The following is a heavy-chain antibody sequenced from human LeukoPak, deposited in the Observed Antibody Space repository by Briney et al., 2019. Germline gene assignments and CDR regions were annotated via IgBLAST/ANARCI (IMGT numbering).Heavy chain of an antibody. CDR3: ARGGVNIDY. CDR1: GGSISSYY. Sequence: SETLSLTCIVSGGSISSYYWSWIRQPPGKGLEWIGYIYYSGSTNYNPSLKGRVTISVDTSKNQFSLKLSSVTAADTAVYFCARGGVNIDYWGQGALVTVSS. J-gene: IGHJ4*02. D-gene: IGHD3-10*01. V-gene: IGHV4-59*01. CDR2: IYYSGST.